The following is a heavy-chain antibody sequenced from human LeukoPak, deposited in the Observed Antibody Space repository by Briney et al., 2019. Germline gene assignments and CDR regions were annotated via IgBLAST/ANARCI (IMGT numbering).Heavy chain of an antibody. J-gene: IGHJ4*02. CDR1: GVSISSYY. Sequence: SETLSLTCNVSGVSISSYYWSWIRQPPGKGLEWIGYIYYSGSTYYNPSLKSRVTISVDTSKNQFSLKLSSVTAADTAVYYCATDRGYSGYDYFDYWGQGTLVTVSS. CDR3: ATDRGYSGYDYFDY. D-gene: IGHD5-12*01. V-gene: IGHV4-59*01. CDR2: IYYSGST.